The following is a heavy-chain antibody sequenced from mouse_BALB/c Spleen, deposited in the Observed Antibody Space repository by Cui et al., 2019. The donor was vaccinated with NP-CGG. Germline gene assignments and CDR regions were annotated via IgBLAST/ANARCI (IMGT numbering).Heavy chain of an antibody. CDR1: GYTFTSYW. V-gene: IGHV1-72*01. Sequence: VQLREALVEPVPPGALVTTSCKASGYTFTSYWMHWVKQRPGRGLEWIGRIDPNSGGTKYNEKFKSKATLTVDKPSSTAYMQLSSLTSEDSAVYYCARYDYYGSSYFDYWGQGTTLTVSS. CDR2: IDPNSGGT. CDR3: ARYDYYGSSYFDY. D-gene: IGHD1-1*01. J-gene: IGHJ2*01.